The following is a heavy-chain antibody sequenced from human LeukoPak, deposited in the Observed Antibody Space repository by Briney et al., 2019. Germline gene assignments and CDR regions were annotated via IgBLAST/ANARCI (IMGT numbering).Heavy chain of an antibody. J-gene: IGHJ6*03. CDR3: ARDRRSHNWNDVYYMDV. CDR1: GGSISSYY. V-gene: IGHV4-59*01. D-gene: IGHD1-20*01. Sequence: SETLSLTCTVSGGSISSYYWSWIRQPPGKGLEWIGYIYYSGSTTYNPSLKSRVTISVDTSKNQFSLKLSSVTAADTAVYYCARDRRSHNWNDVYYMDVWGKGTTVTISS. CDR2: IYYSGST.